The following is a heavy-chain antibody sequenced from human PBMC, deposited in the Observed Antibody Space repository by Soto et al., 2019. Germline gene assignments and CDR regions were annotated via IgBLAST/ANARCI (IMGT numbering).Heavy chain of an antibody. V-gene: IGHV3-33*01. Sequence: PGGSLRLSCAASGFTFSSYGMHWVRQAPGKGLEWVAVIWYDGSNKYYADSVKGRFAISRDNSKNTLYLQMNSLRAEDTAVYYCARDRNYYYDSSGYYDYWGQGTLVTVS. J-gene: IGHJ4*02. CDR1: GFTFSSYG. CDR3: ARDRNYYYDSSGYYDY. D-gene: IGHD3-22*01. CDR2: IWYDGSNK.